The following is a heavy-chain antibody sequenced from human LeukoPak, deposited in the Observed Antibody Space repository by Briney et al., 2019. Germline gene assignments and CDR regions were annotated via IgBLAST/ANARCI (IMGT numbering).Heavy chain of an antibody. Sequence: SETLSLTCTVSGGSVSSGSYYWSWIRQPPGKGLEWIGYIYHSGSTNYNPSLQSRVTISVDTSKNQFSLKLSSVTAADTAVYYCARGGSSGWYGSNFDYWGQGTLVTVSS. J-gene: IGHJ4*02. V-gene: IGHV4-61*01. CDR3: ARGGSSGWYGSNFDY. CDR1: GGSVSSGSYY. D-gene: IGHD6-19*01. CDR2: IYHSGST.